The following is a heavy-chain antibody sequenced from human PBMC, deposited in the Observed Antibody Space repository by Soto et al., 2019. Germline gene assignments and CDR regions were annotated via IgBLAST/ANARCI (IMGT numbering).Heavy chain of an antibody. Sequence: GGSLRLSCAASGFTVSSNYMSWVRQAPGKGLEWVSVIYSGGSTYYADSVKGRFTISRDNSKNTLYLQMNSLRAEDTAVYYCASLRITMVRGVIRVGYYYYYMDVWGKGTTVTVSS. D-gene: IGHD3-10*01. CDR2: IYSGGST. CDR1: GFTVSSNY. J-gene: IGHJ6*03. V-gene: IGHV3-66*01. CDR3: ASLRITMVRGVIRVGYYYYYMDV.